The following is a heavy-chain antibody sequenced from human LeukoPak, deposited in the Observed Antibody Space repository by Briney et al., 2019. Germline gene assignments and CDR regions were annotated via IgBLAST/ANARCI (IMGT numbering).Heavy chain of an antibody. J-gene: IGHJ3*02. D-gene: IGHD5-24*01. Sequence: SETLSLTCTVSGGSINRNYWNWIRQPAGKGLEWIGRFYASGNTDCNPSLKSRVTLSMDKSKNQFSLKLISVTAADAALYYCAREPSGYNWGAFEIWGQGTMVTVSS. CDR3: AREPSGYNWGAFEI. V-gene: IGHV4-4*07. CDR1: GGSINRNY. CDR2: FYASGNT.